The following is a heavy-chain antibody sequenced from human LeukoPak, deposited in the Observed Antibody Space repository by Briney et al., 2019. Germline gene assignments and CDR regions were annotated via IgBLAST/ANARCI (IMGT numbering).Heavy chain of an antibody. CDR3: ARGNYSGSGRYGDDAFDI. V-gene: IGHV6-1*01. CDR1: GDSVSSDSAA. Sequence: SQTLSLTCAISGDSVSSDSAAWNWIRQSPSRGLEWLGRTYYRSKWNDDYAVSVKSRITINPDTSKNQFSLQLNSVTPEDTAVYYCARGNYSGSGRYGDDAFDIWGQGTMVTVSS. J-gene: IGHJ3*02. CDR2: TYYRSKWND. D-gene: IGHD3-10*01.